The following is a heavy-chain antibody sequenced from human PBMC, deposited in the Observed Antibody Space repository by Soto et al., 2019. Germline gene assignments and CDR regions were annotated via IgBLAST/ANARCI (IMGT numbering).Heavy chain of an antibody. D-gene: IGHD1-26*01. V-gene: IGHV3-30*18. CDR1: GFTFSSYG. CDR2: ISYDGSNK. Sequence: QVQLVESGGGVVQPGRSLRLSCAASGFTFSSYGMHWVRQAPGKGLEWVAVISYDGSNKYYADSVKGRFTISRDNSKNTLYLQMNSLRAEDTAVYYCAKDRIVGATWGGAFDIWGQGTMVTVSS. J-gene: IGHJ3*02. CDR3: AKDRIVGATWGGAFDI.